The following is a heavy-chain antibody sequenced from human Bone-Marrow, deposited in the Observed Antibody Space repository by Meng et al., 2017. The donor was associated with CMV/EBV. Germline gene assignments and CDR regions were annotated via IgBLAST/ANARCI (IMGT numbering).Heavy chain of an antibody. CDR2: IYYSGST. CDR3: ARGGSTSYYYYYGKDV. CDR1: GGSISSYY. D-gene: IGHD2-2*01. Sequence: GSLRLSCTVSGGSISSYYWSWIRQPPGKGLEWIGYIYYSGSTNYNPSLKSRVTISVDTSKNQFSLKLSSVTAADTALYYCARGGSTSYYYYYGKDVWGQGTTVTVSS. J-gene: IGHJ6*02. V-gene: IGHV4-59*01.